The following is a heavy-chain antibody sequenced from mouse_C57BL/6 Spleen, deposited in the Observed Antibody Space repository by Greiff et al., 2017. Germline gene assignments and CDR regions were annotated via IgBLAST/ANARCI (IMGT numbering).Heavy chain of an antibody. D-gene: IGHD3-1*01. V-gene: IGHV7-3*01. CDR1: GFTFTDYY. CDR2: IRNKANGYTT. J-gene: IGHJ2*01. CDR3: ARSGWEGWLDY. Sequence: EVQGVESGGGLVQPGGSLSLSCAASGFTFTDYYMSWVRQPPGKALEWLGFIRNKANGYTTEYSASVKGRFTISRDNSQSILYLQMNAQRAEDSATYYCARSGWEGWLDYWGQGTTLTVSS.